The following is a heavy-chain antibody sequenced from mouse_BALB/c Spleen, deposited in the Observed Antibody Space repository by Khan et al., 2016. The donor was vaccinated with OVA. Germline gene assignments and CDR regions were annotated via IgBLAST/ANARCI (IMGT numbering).Heavy chain of an antibody. D-gene: IGHD1-1*01. Sequence: EVKLVESGGGLVQPGGSRKLSCAASGFTFSSYGMHWVRQAPERGLEWVAYISGDSNTIYYADTVKGRFTISRDNPRNTLFLQMHSLMSEDTAMYYCATSYFYGYYFDYWGPGTTLTVSS. CDR2: ISGDSNTI. CDR1: GFTFSSYG. V-gene: IGHV5-17*02. CDR3: ATSYFYGYYFDY. J-gene: IGHJ2*01.